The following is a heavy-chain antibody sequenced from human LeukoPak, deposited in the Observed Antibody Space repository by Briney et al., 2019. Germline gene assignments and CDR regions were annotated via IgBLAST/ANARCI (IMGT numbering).Heavy chain of an antibody. D-gene: IGHD7-27*01. CDR3: AREQKAGDSRYFDY. CDR2: ISSDGNTT. Sequence: GGSLRLSCAASGFTFSSYWMHWVRQVPGKGLVWVSRISSDGNTTTYADSVKGRFTISRDNAKNTLYLQMNSVRAEDAAVYYCAREQKAGDSRYFDYWGQGTLVTVSS. J-gene: IGHJ4*02. CDR1: GFTFSSYW. V-gene: IGHV3-74*01.